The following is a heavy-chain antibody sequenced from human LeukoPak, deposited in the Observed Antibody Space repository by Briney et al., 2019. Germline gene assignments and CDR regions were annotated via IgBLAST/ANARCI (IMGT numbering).Heavy chain of an antibody. CDR2: INHSGST. J-gene: IGHJ4*02. CDR3: ARGKINYVWGSYRPNHFDY. Sequence: PSETLSLTCAVYGGSFSGYYWSWIRQPPGKGLEWIGEINHSGSTNYNPSHKSRVTISVNTSKNQFSLKLSSVTDADTAVYYCARGKINYVWGSYRPNHFDYWGQGTLVTVSS. D-gene: IGHD3-16*02. CDR1: GGSFSGYY. V-gene: IGHV4-34*01.